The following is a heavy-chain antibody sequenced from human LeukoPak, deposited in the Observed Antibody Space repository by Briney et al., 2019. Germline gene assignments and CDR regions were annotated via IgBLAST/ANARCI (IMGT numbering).Heavy chain of an antibody. V-gene: IGHV4-34*01. CDR1: GVSFSGSY. CDR3: ARAPSSGRRPILFDY. CDR2: INHSGST. J-gene: IGHJ4*02. D-gene: IGHD6-19*01. Sequence: SETLSLTCAVYGVSFSGSYLSWIRQTPGKGLEWVGEINHSGSTNYNPYLKSRVTISVDTYKNQFSLKLSSVTAADTAVYYCARAPSSGRRPILFDYWGQGTLVTVSS.